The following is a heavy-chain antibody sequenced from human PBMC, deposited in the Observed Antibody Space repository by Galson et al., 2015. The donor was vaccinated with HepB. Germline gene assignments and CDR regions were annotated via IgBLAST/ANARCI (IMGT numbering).Heavy chain of an antibody. Sequence: SETLSLTCAVYAESFSGYFWSWIRQPPGKGLEWIGEIKHSGSTNYNPSLKSRVTISVDTSKNHFSLKLTSVTAADTAIYYCARTPPRFTMISPDVWGQGTTVTISS. V-gene: IGHV4-34*01. CDR2: IKHSGST. J-gene: IGHJ6*02. CDR3: ARTPPRFTMISPDV. D-gene: IGHD3-22*01. CDR1: AESFSGYF.